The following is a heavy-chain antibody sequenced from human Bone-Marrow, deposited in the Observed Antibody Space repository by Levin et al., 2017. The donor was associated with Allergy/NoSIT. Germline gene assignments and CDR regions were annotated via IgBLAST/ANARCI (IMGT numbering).Heavy chain of an antibody. J-gene: IGHJ6*03. Sequence: ASVKVSCKASGYTFTSYAMNWVRQAPGQGLEWMGWINTNTGNPTYAQGFTGRFVFSLDTSVSTAYLQISSLKAEDTAVYYCARVDGIVATINIYYYYYMDVWGKGTTVTVSS. CDR3: ARVDGIVATINIYYYYYMDV. D-gene: IGHD5-12*01. CDR2: INTNTGNP. CDR1: GYTFTSYA. V-gene: IGHV7-4-1*02.